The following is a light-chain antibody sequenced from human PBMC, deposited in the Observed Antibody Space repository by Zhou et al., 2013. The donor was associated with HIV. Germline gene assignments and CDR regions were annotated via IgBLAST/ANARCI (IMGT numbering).Light chain of an antibody. J-gene: IGKJ1*01. Sequence: DIQMTQSPFTLSASVGDRVTITCRASQSISNWLAWYQQKPGKAPKLLIYAASTLQSGVPSRFSGSGSGTDFTLTISSLQPEDSATYYCQQYNSYWTFGQGTKVEIK. CDR3: QQYNSYWT. CDR2: AAS. V-gene: IGKV1-5*01. CDR1: QSISNW.